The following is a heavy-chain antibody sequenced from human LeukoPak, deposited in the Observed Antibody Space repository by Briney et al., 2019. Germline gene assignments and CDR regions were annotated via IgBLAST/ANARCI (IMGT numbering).Heavy chain of an antibody. Sequence: GGSLRLSCAASGFTFSDYYMSWIRQAPGKGLEWVSYISSSSRYRNYADSVKGRFTISRDNANNSLYLQMSGLTAEDTAVYFCARATSSAGTTGDYWGQGTLVTVSS. V-gene: IGHV3-11*06. CDR3: ARATSSAGTTGDY. J-gene: IGHJ4*02. D-gene: IGHD6-13*01. CDR2: ISSSSRYR. CDR1: GFTFSDYY.